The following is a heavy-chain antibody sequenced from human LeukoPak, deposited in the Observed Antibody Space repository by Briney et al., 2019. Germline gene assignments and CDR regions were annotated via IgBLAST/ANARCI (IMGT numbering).Heavy chain of an antibody. Sequence: ASVKVSCKVSGYTLTELSMHWVRQAPGKGLEWMGGFDPEDGETNYAQKFQGRVTMTEDTSTDTAYMELSSLRSEDTAVYYCATDTYDILTGYYIPTFDYWGQGTLVTVSS. CDR3: ATDTYDILTGYYIPTFDY. V-gene: IGHV1-24*01. CDR2: FDPEDGET. D-gene: IGHD3-9*01. CDR1: GYTLTELS. J-gene: IGHJ4*02.